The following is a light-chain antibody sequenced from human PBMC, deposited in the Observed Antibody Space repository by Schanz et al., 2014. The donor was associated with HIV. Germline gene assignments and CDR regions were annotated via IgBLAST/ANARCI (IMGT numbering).Light chain of an antibody. V-gene: IGKV1-5*03. Sequence: DIRMTQSPSILSASVGDTVTITCRASQSISNWLAWYQQKPRKAPNLLIYTASSLESGVPSRFSGSGSGTEFTLTISGLQPDDFATYYCQRYNTAPWTFGQGTKVEIK. J-gene: IGKJ1*01. CDR1: QSISNW. CDR2: TAS. CDR3: QRYNTAPWT.